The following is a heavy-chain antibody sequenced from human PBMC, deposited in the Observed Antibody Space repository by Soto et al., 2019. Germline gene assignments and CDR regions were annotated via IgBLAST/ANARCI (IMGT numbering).Heavy chain of an antibody. CDR1: GYTL. Sequence: ASVKVSCKASGYTLHWVRQAPGQGLEWMGIINPSGGSTSYAQKFQGRVTMTRDTSTSTVXXXVXXXRXEXXAVXYXARGGPYTSSWFYYFDDWGQGTLVTVSS. CDR2: INPSGGST. CDR3: ARGGPYTSSWFYYFDD. J-gene: IGHJ4*02. D-gene: IGHD6-13*01. V-gene: IGHV1-46*01.